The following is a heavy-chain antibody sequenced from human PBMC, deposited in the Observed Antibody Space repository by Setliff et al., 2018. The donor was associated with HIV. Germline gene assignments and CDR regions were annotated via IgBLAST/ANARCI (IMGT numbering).Heavy chain of an antibody. CDR3: ARHFPSISLFFGDPGPFDR. Sequence: KPSETLSLTCTVSGGSISSSSCYWGWIRQPPGKGLEWIGSIFNDGRTYYNPSLKSRVTIPMDTSTNQFSLKLTSVTAADTAVYFCARHFPSISLFFGDPGPFDRWGQGALVTVSS. D-gene: IGHD3-10*01. CDR2: IFNDGRT. J-gene: IGHJ4*02. V-gene: IGHV4-39*01. CDR1: GGSISSSSCY.